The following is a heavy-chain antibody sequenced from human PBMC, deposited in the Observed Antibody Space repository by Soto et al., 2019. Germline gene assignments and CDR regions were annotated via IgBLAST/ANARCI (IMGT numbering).Heavy chain of an antibody. CDR1: GFTFSDSA. D-gene: IGHD6-13*01. V-gene: IGHV3-23*01. J-gene: IGHJ5*02. CDR2: ISGGGVTT. Sequence: VQLLESGGGLVQPGGSLRLSCAASGFTFSDSAMSWVRQAPGKGLEWVSGISGGGVTTNYADSVKGRFTISRDNSKNTLYLQLSSLRAEDTGIYYWAKDHRIAGDTWFDPWGQGTLVTVSS. CDR3: AKDHRIAGDTWFDP.